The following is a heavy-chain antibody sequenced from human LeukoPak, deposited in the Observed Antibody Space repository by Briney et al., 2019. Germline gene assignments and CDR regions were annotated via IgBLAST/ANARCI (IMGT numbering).Heavy chain of an antibody. J-gene: IGHJ4*02. CDR1: GFTFSSCG. CDR3: ARGVEAARRFDY. V-gene: IGHV3-7*04. D-gene: IGHD6-6*01. Sequence: GGSLRLSCAASGFTFSSCGMHWVRQAPGKGLEWVANIKQDGSEKYYVDSVKGRFTISRDNAKNTLYLQMNSLRAEDTAVYYCARGVEAARRFDYWGQGTLVTVSS. CDR2: IKQDGSEK.